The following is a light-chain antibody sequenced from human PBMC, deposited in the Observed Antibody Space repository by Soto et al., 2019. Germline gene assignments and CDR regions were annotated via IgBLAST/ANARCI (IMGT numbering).Light chain of an antibody. CDR2: KAS. Sequence: DIQMNQFPSTLSAYVGDRVTITCRASQSISTWLAWYQQEPGKAPKLLIHKASSLQSGVPSRFSGSGSGTDFTLTISSLHPDDFATYYCQQYNSYFPTFGHVTNVDI. V-gene: IGKV1-5*03. CDR3: QQYNSYFPT. CDR1: QSISTW. J-gene: IGKJ1*01.